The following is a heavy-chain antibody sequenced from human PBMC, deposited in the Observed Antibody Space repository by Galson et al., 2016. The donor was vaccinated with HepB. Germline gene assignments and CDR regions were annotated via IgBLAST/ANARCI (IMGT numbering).Heavy chain of an antibody. CDR3: AREVHSDNDYLDS. V-gene: IGHV4-59*01. CDR1: GGSFNDFF. CDR2: VYYSGNN. J-gene: IGHJ4*02. D-gene: IGHD1-1*01. Sequence: SETLSLTCSVSGGSFNDFFWNWIRQPPGKGLEWIGYVYYSGNNNYNPSLKSRVTISVDTSQNQFYLKLNSVTAADTAVYFCAREVHSDNDYLDSWGQGTLVTVSS.